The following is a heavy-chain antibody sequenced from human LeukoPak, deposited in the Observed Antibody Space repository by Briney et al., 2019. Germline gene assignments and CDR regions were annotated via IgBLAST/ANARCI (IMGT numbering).Heavy chain of an antibody. J-gene: IGHJ4*02. V-gene: IGHV3-23*01. D-gene: IGHD1-1*01. CDR1: GLIFSDYS. Sequence: GGSLRLSRAVSGLIFSDYSMNWVRQAPGKGLEWVSTITAGGDYTYYADSVKGRFTVSRDNSKNTLYLQMNSLRAEDTAIYYCANWNDYWGQGTLVTVSS. CDR2: ITAGGDYT. CDR3: ANWNDY.